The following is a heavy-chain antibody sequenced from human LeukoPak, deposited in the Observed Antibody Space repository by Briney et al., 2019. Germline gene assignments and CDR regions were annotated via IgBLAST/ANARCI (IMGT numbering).Heavy chain of an antibody. J-gene: IGHJ5*02. CDR1: GGSISSSNYY. CDR3: GRQWLRLTNWFDP. Sequence: SETLSLTCTVSGGSISSSNYYWGWIRQPPGKGLEWIGSIYYSGSTNYNPSLKSRVTISVDTSKNQFSLKVRSVTAADTAVYYCGRQWLRLTNWFDPWGQGTLVTVSS. D-gene: IGHD5-12*01. V-gene: IGHV4-39*01. CDR2: IYYSGST.